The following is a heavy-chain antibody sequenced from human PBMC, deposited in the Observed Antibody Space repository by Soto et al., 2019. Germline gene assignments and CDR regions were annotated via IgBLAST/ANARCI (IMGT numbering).Heavy chain of an antibody. CDR1: GGSISSGDYY. Sequence: PSETLSLTCTVSGGSISSGDYYWSWIRQPPWKGLEWIGYIYYSGSTYYNPSLKSRVTMSVDTSKNQFSLKLSSVTAADTAVYYCARVRRDFWSGYYPFDPWGQGXLVTVYS. V-gene: IGHV4-30-4*01. J-gene: IGHJ5*02. D-gene: IGHD3-3*01. CDR3: ARVRRDFWSGYYPFDP. CDR2: IYYSGST.